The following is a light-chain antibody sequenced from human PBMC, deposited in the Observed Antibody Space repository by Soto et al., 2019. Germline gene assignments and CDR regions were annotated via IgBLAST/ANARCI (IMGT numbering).Light chain of an antibody. Sequence: EIVLTQSPGTLSLSPGERATLSCRASQRITGTYLAWYQQKPGQAPRLLIYGASNRATGIPDRFSGGGSGTDFTLTISRLEPEDFAVYYCQLGGFGQGTKVEIQ. CDR3: QLGG. CDR1: QRITGTY. CDR2: GAS. V-gene: IGKV3-20*01. J-gene: IGKJ1*01.